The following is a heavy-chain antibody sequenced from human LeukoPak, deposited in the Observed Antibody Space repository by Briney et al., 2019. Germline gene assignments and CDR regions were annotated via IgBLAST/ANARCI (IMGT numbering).Heavy chain of an antibody. Sequence: GGSLRLSCAASGFTFSNAWMSWVRQAPGKGLEWVGRIKSKTDGRTTDYAAPVKGRFTISRDDSKNTLYLQMNSLKTEDTAVYYCTTDALDFWSGYTFDYWGQGTLVTVSS. CDR2: IKSKTDGRTT. J-gene: IGHJ4*02. D-gene: IGHD3-3*01. V-gene: IGHV3-15*01. CDR1: GFTFSNAW. CDR3: TTDALDFWSGYTFDY.